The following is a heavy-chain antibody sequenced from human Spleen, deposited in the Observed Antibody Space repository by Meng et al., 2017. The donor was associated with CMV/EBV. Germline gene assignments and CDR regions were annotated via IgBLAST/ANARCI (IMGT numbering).Heavy chain of an antibody. Sequence: GGSLRLSCAASGFTFSNAWMSWVRQAPGKGLEWVGRIKSKTDGGTTDYAAPVKGRFTISRDDSKNTLYLQMNSLRAEDTAVYSCARSSPYVYSSPGVWGQGTTVTVSS. CDR3: ARSSPYVYSSPGV. V-gene: IGHV3-15*01. J-gene: IGHJ6*02. CDR1: GFTFSNAW. CDR2: IKSKTDGGTT. D-gene: IGHD6-19*01.